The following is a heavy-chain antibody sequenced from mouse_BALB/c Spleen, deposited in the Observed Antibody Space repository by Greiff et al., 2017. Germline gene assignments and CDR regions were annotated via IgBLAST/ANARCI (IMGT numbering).Heavy chain of an antibody. CDR3: ARGGLRQGAWFAY. CDR1: GFSLTSYG. V-gene: IGHV2-2*02. CDR2: IWSGGST. D-gene: IGHD2-2*01. Sequence: VKLVESGPGLVQPSQSLSITCTVSGFSLTSYGVHWVRQSPGKGLEWLGVIWSGGSTDYNAAFISRLSISKDNSKSQVFFKMNSLQANDTAIYYCARGGLRQGAWFAYWGQGTLVTVSA. J-gene: IGHJ3*01.